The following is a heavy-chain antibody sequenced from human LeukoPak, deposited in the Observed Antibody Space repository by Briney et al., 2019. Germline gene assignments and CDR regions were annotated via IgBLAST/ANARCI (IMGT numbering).Heavy chain of an antibody. V-gene: IGHV3-23*01. CDR2: INYSGGST. CDR3: ASNWNNDY. Sequence: GGSLRLSCAASGFTLNNYAMTWVRQAPGKGLECVSAINYSGGSTYYADSVKGRFTISRDNSKNMLYLQMNSLRAEDTAVYYCASNWNNDYWGQGTLVTVSS. J-gene: IGHJ4*02. CDR1: GFTLNNYA. D-gene: IGHD1-1*01.